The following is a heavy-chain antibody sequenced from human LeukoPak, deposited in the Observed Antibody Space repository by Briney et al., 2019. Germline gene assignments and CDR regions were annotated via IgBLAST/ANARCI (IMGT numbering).Heavy chain of an antibody. D-gene: IGHD6-13*01. CDR1: GGSISSYY. CDR3: ATLSSAGSWYGEDFDY. V-gene: IGHV4-59*01. Sequence: SETLSLTCTASGGSISSYYWSWIRQPPGKGLEWIGYIYYNGNTNYNPSLKSRVTISVDTSKNQFSLKLSSVTAADTAVYYCATLSSAGSWYGEDFDYWGQGTLVTVSS. J-gene: IGHJ4*02. CDR2: IYYNGNT.